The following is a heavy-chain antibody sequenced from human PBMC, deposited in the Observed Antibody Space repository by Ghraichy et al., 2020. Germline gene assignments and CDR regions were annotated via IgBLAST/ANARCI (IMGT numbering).Heavy chain of an antibody. CDR1: GYIFTSYG. J-gene: IGHJ5*02. V-gene: IGHV1-18*01. Sequence: ASVKVSCKASGYIFTSYGISWVRQAPGQGLEWMGWISANNGNTNYAQNLQGRVTLTTDTSTSTAYMELRSLRSDDTAIYYCARDPDAISGYFPNWFDPWGQGTLVTVSS. CDR2: ISANNGNT. D-gene: IGHD3-22*01. CDR3: ARDPDAISGYFPNWFDP.